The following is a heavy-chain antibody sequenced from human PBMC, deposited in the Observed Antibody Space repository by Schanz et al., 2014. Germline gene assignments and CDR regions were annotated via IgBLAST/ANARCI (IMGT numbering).Heavy chain of an antibody. V-gene: IGHV4-4*02. CDR1: GGFISSINW. CDR2: INNSGPT. Sequence: QVQLQESGPGLVKPSGTLSLTCAVSGGFISSINWWSWVPQSLGTGLEWIGEINNSGPTNYNPSLKNGVPTSQNKSKSQCPRPLNAGAAADTAVYYCARSPGDFPGWFDSWGQGTLXTVSS. D-gene: IGHD4-17*01. J-gene: IGHJ5*01. CDR3: ARSPGDFPGWFDS.